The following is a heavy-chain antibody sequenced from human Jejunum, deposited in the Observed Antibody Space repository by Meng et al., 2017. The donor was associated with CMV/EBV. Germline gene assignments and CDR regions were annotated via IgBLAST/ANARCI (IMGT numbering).Heavy chain of an antibody. CDR2: VHYTGNS. Sequence: VAGSCINSSVNYWGWIRQPPGKGLAWIASVHYTGNSYYIPSLKSRVTISVDTSKNQFSLTRSSVTAADTAVYYCGRVRNRDWYFDLWGRGTLVTVSS. CDR3: GRVRNRDWYFDL. CDR1: GSCINSSVNY. J-gene: IGHJ2*01. V-gene: IGHV4-39*07.